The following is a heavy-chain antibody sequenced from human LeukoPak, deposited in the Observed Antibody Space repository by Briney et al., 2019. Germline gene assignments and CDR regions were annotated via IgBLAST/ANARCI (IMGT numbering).Heavy chain of an antibody. Sequence: GGSLRLSCAASGFTFSGSAMHWVRQASGKGLEWVGRIRSKANSYATAYAASVKGRFTISRDDSKNTAYLQMNSLKTEDTAVYYCTRREGNWFDPWGQGTLVTVSS. CDR2: IRSKANSYAT. CDR3: TRREGNWFDP. J-gene: IGHJ5*02. V-gene: IGHV3-73*01. CDR1: GFTFSGSA.